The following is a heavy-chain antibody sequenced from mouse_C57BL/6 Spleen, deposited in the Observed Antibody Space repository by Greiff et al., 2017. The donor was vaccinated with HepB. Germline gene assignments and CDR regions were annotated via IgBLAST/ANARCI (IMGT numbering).Heavy chain of an antibody. Sequence: VQLQQSGAELVRPGASVKLSCTASGFNIKDDYMHWVKQRPEQGLEWIGWIDPENGDTEYASKFQGKATITADTSSNTAYLQLSSLTSEDTAVYYCTTSNGRYWGQGTSVTVSS. D-gene: IGHD3-1*01. CDR3: TTSNGRY. J-gene: IGHJ4*01. CDR1: GFNIKDDY. CDR2: IDPENGDT. V-gene: IGHV14-4*01.